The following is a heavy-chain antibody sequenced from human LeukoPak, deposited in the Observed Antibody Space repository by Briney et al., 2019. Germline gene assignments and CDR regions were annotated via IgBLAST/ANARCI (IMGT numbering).Heavy chain of an antibody. V-gene: IGHV5-51*01. CDR2: LYSGDTDT. CDR1: GYSFTNYW. Sequence: GESLKISCKGSGYSFTNYWIGWVRQTARQGLEWIGILYSGDTDTRYSPSFQGQVTISADKSISTAYLQLTSLKASDTAMYYCARQPRGTVVFDYWGQGTLVTVSS. CDR3: ARQPRGTVVFDY. D-gene: IGHD4-23*01. J-gene: IGHJ4*02.